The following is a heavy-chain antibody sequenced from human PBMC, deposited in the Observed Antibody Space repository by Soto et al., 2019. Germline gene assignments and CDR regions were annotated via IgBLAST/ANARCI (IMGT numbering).Heavy chain of an antibody. Sequence: GGSLRLSCAASGFTFSSFWMSWVRQAPGKGLEWVANIKQDGSEKYYVDSVKGRFTISRDNAKNSLYLQMNSLRAEDKAVYYCERGREGVTGTIGCDDAFDIWGQGTMVTV. CDR2: IKQDGSEK. V-gene: IGHV3-7*04. CDR1: GFTFSSFW. D-gene: IGHD1-20*01. CDR3: ERGREGVTGTIGCDDAFDI. J-gene: IGHJ3*02.